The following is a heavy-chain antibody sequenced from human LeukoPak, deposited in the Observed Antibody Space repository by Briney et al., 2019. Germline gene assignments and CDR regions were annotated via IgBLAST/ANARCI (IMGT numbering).Heavy chain of an antibody. D-gene: IGHD2-2*01. CDR3: ARERYCTSATCYVGTPFDY. CDR1: GFTFSSYW. CDR2: IKQDGSEN. Sequence: GGSLRLSCAASGFTFSSYWMHWVRQAPGKGLEWVAGIKQDGSENYYVDSVKGRFTISRDNSKSSLSLQMNSLRAEDTALYFCARERYCTSATCYVGTPFDYWGQGTLATVSS. V-gene: IGHV3-7*01. J-gene: IGHJ4*02.